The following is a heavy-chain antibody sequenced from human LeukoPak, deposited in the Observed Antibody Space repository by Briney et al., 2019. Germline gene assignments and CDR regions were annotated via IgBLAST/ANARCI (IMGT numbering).Heavy chain of an antibody. V-gene: IGHV4-34*01. J-gene: IGHJ5*02. D-gene: IGHD1-14*01. Sequence: SETLSLTCSVYSGSFSGYYWSWIRQPPGKGLEWIGSINHGGSTYHNPYLKSRVTISIDTSKNQISLQVRSVTAADTAVYHCARSYKGAYSPWGQGTLVTVSS. CDR2: INHGGST. CDR1: SGSFSGYY. CDR3: ARSYKGAYSP.